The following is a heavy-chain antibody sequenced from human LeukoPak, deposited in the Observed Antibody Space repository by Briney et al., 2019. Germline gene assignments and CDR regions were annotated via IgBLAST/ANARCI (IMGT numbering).Heavy chain of an antibody. CDR2: ISSSGSTI. J-gene: IGHJ4*02. D-gene: IGHD3-22*01. V-gene: IGHV3-48*03. Sequence: PGGSLRLSCAASGFTFSSYEMNWVRQAPGKGLEWVSYISSSGSTIYYADSVNGRFTISRDNSKNTLHLQMDSLRAEDTAVYYCAKDPPHSDRSIYSDNSWGQGTLVTVSS. CDR3: AKDPPHSDRSIYSDNS. CDR1: GFTFSSYE.